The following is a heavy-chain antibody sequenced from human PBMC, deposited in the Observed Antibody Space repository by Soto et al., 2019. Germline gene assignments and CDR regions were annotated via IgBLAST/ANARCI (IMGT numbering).Heavy chain of an antibody. V-gene: IGHV4-31*03. J-gene: IGHJ6*02. D-gene: IGHD3-22*01. CDR1: GGSMSRGGYY. Sequence: SEXLSLTCTVSGGSMSRGGYYLSWIRHHPGKGLEWIGYIYYSGSTYYNPSLKSRVTISVDTSKNQFSLKLSSVTAADTAVYYCARDYDRRGYPLIGGMDVWGQGTTVT. CDR3: ARDYDRRGYPLIGGMDV. CDR2: IYYSGST.